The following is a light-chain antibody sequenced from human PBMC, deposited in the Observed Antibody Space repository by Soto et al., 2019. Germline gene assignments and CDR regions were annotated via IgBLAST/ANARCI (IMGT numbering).Light chain of an antibody. V-gene: IGLV2-14*01. CDR2: DVS. J-gene: IGLJ1*01. CDR3: GSYTSSSTLLYV. Sequence: QSALTQPASVSGSPGQSITISCTGTSSDVGGYNYVSWYQQHPGKAPKLMIYDVSNRPSGVSNRFSGSKSGNTASLTISGLQAEDEADYYCGSYTSSSTLLYVFGTGTQLTVL. CDR1: SSDVGGYNY.